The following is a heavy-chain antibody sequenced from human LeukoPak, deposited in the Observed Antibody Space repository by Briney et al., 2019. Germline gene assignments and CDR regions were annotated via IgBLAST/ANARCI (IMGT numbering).Heavy chain of an antibody. Sequence: GGSLRLSCAASGFTFSSYSMNWVRQAPGKGLEWVANIKHDGSEKFYVDSVRGRFTISRDNAKNSLYFQMSSLRAEDTAVYYCARDADLGTTITGGFDIWGQGTMVTVSS. CDR1: GFTFSSYS. V-gene: IGHV3-7*01. D-gene: IGHD5-24*01. CDR2: IKHDGSEK. CDR3: ARDADLGTTITGGFDI. J-gene: IGHJ3*02.